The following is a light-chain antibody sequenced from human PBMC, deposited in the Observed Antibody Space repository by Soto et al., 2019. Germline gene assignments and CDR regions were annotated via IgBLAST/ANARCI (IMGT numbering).Light chain of an antibody. CDR1: QSVSSN. CDR3: QQYGSSPSWT. J-gene: IGKJ1*01. Sequence: EIVMTQSPATLSVSPGERSALSCMASQSVSSNLAWYQQKPGQAPRLLIYGASSRATVIPDRFSGSGSGTDFTLTISRLEPEDFAVYYCQQYGSSPSWTFGQGTKVDI. CDR2: GAS. V-gene: IGKV3-20*01.